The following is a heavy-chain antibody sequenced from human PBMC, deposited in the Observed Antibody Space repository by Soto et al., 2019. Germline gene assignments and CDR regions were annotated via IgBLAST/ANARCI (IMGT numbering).Heavy chain of an antibody. CDR1: GFTFSNAW. CDR2: IKSKTDGGTT. V-gene: IGHV3-15*01. Sequence: KPGGSLRLSCAASGFTFSNAWMSWVRQAPGKGLEWVGRIKSKTDGGTTDYAAPVKGRFTISRDDSKNTLYLQMNSLKTEDTAVYYCTTDSNTVDTAMVNRLGYYYYGMDVWGQGTTVTVSS. J-gene: IGHJ6*02. D-gene: IGHD5-18*01. CDR3: TTDSNTVDTAMVNRLGYYYYGMDV.